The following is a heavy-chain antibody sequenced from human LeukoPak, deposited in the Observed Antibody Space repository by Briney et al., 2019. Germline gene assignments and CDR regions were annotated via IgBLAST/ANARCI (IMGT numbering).Heavy chain of an antibody. Sequence: SETLSLTCTVSGASISSYYWSCIRQPPGKGPEWIGYIYYGGSTSYNPSLKSRVTISVDTSKNQFSLKLSSVTATDTAVYYCAEHGGYDSSGYWFDPWGQGTLVTVSS. CDR3: AEHGGYDSSGYWFDP. J-gene: IGHJ5*02. D-gene: IGHD3-22*01. CDR1: GASISSYY. CDR2: IYYGGST. V-gene: IGHV4-59*08.